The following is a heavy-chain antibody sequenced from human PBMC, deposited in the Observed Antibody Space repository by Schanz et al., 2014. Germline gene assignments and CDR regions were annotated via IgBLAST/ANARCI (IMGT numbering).Heavy chain of an antibody. V-gene: IGHV3-30*02. D-gene: IGHD2-2*01. CDR2: IWYDGSNK. J-gene: IGHJ4*02. Sequence: VQLLESGGGLVQPGGSLRLSCAASGFTFSSYAMSWVRQAPGKGLEWVAFIWYDGSNKYYADSVKGRFTISRDNSKNTLYLHMNTLRSEDTAVYYCAKDSTHIDIVLVPTAIDYWGQGTLXTVSS. CDR3: AKDSTHIDIVLVPTAIDY. CDR1: GFTFSSYA.